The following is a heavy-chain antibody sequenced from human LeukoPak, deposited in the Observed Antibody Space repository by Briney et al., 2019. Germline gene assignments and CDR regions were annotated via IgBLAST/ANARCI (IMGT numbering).Heavy chain of an antibody. D-gene: IGHD3-10*01. V-gene: IGHV4-59*01. Sequence: SETLSLTCTVSGGSISSYYWSWIRQPPGKGLEWIGYIYYSGSTNYNPSLKSRVTISVDTSKNQFSLKLSSVTAADTAVYYCAVAYYYGSEVAFDIWGQGTMVTVSS. CDR2: IYYSGST. CDR1: GGSISSYY. J-gene: IGHJ3*02. CDR3: AVAYYYGSEVAFDI.